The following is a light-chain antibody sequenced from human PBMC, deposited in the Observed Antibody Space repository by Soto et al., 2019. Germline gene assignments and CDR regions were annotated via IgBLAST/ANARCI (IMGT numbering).Light chain of an antibody. Sequence: IVMTQSPATLSVSPGARATLSFCATQSVSTNLAWYQQKPGQAPRLLIYGATTRAPGFPARFSGSGSGTDFTLTISSLQSEDFAVYYCQQYDNWPWTFGQGTKV. CDR2: GAT. V-gene: IGKV3-15*01. J-gene: IGKJ1*01. CDR1: QSVSTN. CDR3: QQYDNWPWT.